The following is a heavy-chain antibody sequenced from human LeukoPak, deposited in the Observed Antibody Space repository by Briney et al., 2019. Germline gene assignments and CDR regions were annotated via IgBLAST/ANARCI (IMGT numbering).Heavy chain of an antibody. J-gene: IGHJ4*02. Sequence: ASVKVSCKASGYTFTSYGISWVRQAPGQGLEWRGWMSAYNGNTNYAQKLQGRVTMTTDTSTTTTYMELRSLRSDDTAVYYCARDGSGSYSTALGYYRGPGNLVTVSP. D-gene: IGHD3-10*01. CDR1: GYTFTSYG. CDR3: ARDGSGSYSTALGYY. CDR2: MSAYNGNT. V-gene: IGHV1-18*01.